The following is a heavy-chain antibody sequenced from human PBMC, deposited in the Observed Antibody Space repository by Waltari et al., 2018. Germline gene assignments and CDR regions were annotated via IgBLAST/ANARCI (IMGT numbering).Heavy chain of an antibody. CDR2: IYTSGST. Sequence: QVQLQESGPGLVKPSQTLSLTCTVSGGSISSGSYYWSWIRQPAGKGLEWIGRIYTSGSTNDTPSLKSRVTIAVDTSKNQFSLKLSSVTPDDTAVYYCVRGTRSAFDIWGQGTLVTVSS. CDR3: VRGTRSAFDI. CDR1: GGSISSGSYY. J-gene: IGHJ3*02. V-gene: IGHV4-61*02.